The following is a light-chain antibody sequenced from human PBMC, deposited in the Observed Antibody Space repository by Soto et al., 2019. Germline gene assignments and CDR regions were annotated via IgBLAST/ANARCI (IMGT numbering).Light chain of an antibody. CDR3: SSYSISTAYL. J-gene: IGLJ1*01. CDR1: SSDVGGYDY. Sequence: QPVLTQPASVSGSPGQLITISCTGTSSDVGGYDYVSWYQLHPGKAPKLMVFEVNNRPSGVSYRFSGSKSGNTASLTISGLQAEDEADYFCSSYSISTAYLFGTGTKLTVL. V-gene: IGLV2-14*01. CDR2: EVN.